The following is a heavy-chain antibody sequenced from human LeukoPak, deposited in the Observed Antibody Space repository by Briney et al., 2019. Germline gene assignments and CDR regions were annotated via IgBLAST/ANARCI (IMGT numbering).Heavy chain of an antibody. CDR1: GFAVSNSD. J-gene: IGHJ4*01. Sequence: GGSLRLSCAASGFAVSNSDMNWVRQAPGKGLEWVSGVQRSSSIYYADSVKGRFTISRDNPKNILYLQMNSLRAEDTALYYCAKRTKLGGGSYYIDWGHGTPVTVSS. CDR3: AKRTKLGGGSYYID. D-gene: IGHD3-10*01. CDR2: VQRSSSI. V-gene: IGHV3-53*01.